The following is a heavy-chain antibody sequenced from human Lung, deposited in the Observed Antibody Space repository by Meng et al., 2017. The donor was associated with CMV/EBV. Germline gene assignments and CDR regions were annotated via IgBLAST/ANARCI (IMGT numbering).Heavy chain of an antibody. CDR2: IGTVGDT. CDR3: ARAGSPTHFDY. J-gene: IGHJ4*01. CDR1: GFTFSTYG. V-gene: IGHV3-13*01. D-gene: IGHD1-14*01. Sequence: GEXXKISCTASGFTFSTYGFHWVRQPTGKGLEWVSSIGTVGDTYSIGSVKGRIIISREDAKKYVYHQKNGMREGDTGLYYCARAGSPTHFDYWGHGTLVTVSS.